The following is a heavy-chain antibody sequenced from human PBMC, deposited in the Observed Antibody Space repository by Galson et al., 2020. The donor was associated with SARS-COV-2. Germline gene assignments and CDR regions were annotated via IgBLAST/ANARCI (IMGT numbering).Heavy chain of an antibody. Sequence: SQTLSLTCTVSGGSISSGSYYWSWIRQPAGKGLEWIGRIYTSGSTNYNPSLKSRVTISVDTSKNQFSLKLSSVTAADTAVYYCASAIRYYDRADPYAFDIWGQGTMVTVSS. CDR2: IYTSGST. J-gene: IGHJ3*02. V-gene: IGHV4-61*02. CDR3: ASAIRYYDRADPYAFDI. D-gene: IGHD3-22*01. CDR1: GGSISSGSYY.